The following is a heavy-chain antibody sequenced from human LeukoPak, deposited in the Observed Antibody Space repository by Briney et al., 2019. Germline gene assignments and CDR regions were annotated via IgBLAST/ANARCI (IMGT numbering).Heavy chain of an antibody. Sequence: GGSLRLSCAASGFTFSNYGMSWVRQAPEKGLEWVSTISGSGGTTDYADSVKGRFTISRDNSKNTLYLQMNSLRAEDTAVYYCAKDALGYCSSTSCYFTCSDYWGQGTLVTVSS. J-gene: IGHJ4*02. CDR1: GFTFSNYG. CDR3: AKDALGYCSSTSCYFTCSDY. D-gene: IGHD2-2*01. CDR2: ISGSGGTT. V-gene: IGHV3-23*01.